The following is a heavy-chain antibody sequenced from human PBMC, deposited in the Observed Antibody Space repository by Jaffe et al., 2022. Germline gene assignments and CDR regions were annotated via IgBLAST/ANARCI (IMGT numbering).Heavy chain of an antibody. J-gene: IGHJ3*02. CDR2: INHSGST. V-gene: IGHV4-34*01. Sequence: QVQLQQWGAGLLKPSETLSLTCAVYGGSFSGYYWSWIRQPPGKGLEWIGEINHSGSTNYNPSLKSRVTISVDTSKNQFSLKLSSVTAADTAVYYCARSTVATIGGRAFDIWGQGTMVTVSS. CDR3: ARSTVATIGGRAFDI. D-gene: IGHD5-12*01. CDR1: GGSFSGYY.